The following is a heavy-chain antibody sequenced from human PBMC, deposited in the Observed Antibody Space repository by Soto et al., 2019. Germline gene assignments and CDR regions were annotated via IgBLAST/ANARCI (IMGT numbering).Heavy chain of an antibody. CDR1: GGTFSSYT. J-gene: IGHJ6*01. V-gene: IGHV1-69*02. Sequence: SVKVSCKASGGTFSSYTISWVRQAPGQGLEWMGRIIPILGIANYAQKFQGRVTITADKSTSTAYMELSSLRSEDTAVYYCAKHSEFRYFDSLLPGRSPGGSYGLCVWGQESRGTVSS. CDR3: AKHSEFRYFDSLLPGRSPGGSYGLCV. CDR2: IIPILGIA. D-gene: IGHD3-9*01.